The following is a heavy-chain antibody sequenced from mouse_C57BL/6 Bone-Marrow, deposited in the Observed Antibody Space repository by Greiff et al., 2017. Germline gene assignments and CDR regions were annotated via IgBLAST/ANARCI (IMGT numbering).Heavy chain of an antibody. V-gene: IGHV5-6*01. Sequence: EVQRVESGGDLVKPGGSLKLSCAASGFTFSSYGMSWVRQTPDKRLEWVATISSGGSYTYYPDSVKGRFTISRDNAKNTLYLQMSSLKSEDTAMYYCARQDYDYPYYFDYWGQGTTLTVSS. J-gene: IGHJ2*01. CDR1: GFTFSSYG. CDR3: ARQDYDYPYYFDY. D-gene: IGHD2-4*01. CDR2: ISSGGSYT.